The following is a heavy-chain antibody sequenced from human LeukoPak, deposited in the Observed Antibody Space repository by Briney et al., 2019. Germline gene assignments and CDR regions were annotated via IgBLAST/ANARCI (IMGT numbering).Heavy chain of an antibody. CDR1: GVSISGYY. D-gene: IGHD1-7*01. CDR2: VYYTGDT. CDR3: ARGNSGAFDI. Sequence: SETLSLTCTVSGVSISGYYWSWIRQPPGKGLERIGFVYYTGDTNYNPSLKSRVSISGDTSKNQFSLRLSSVTAADTAVYYCARGNSGAFDIWGQGTMVTVSS. J-gene: IGHJ3*02. V-gene: IGHV4-59*01.